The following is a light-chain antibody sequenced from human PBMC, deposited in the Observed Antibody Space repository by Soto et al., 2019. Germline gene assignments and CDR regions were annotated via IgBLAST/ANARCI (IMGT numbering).Light chain of an antibody. V-gene: IGKV3-20*01. J-gene: IGKJ4*01. Sequence: EIVLTQSPGTLSLSPGERATLSCRASQSVSSSYLAWYQQKPGQAPRLLIYAASSRATGIPDRFSGSGSGTDFTLTISRLEPEDSAVYYCQQYGNSPFTFGGGTKVEIK. CDR1: QSVSSSY. CDR2: AAS. CDR3: QQYGNSPFT.